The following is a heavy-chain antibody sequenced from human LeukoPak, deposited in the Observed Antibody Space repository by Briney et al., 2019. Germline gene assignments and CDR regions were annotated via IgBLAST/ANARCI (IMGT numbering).Heavy chain of an antibody. J-gene: IGHJ4*02. CDR1: GFTFSSYA. CDR3: AKGTSSGWYYFDY. V-gene: IGHV3-30*14. CDR2: ISYDGSNK. D-gene: IGHD6-19*01. Sequence: GGSLRLSCAASGFTFSSYAMHWVRQAPGKGLEWVAVISYDGSNKYYADSVKGRFTISRDNFQNTLYLQMNSLRVEDTAVYYCAKGTSSGWYYFDYWGQGTLVTVSS.